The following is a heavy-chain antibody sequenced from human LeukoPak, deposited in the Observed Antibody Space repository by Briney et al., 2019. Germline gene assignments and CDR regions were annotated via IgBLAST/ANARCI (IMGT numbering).Heavy chain of an antibody. CDR2: ISGSGGST. CDR3: AKDSYDSSGSRYDY. Sequence: GGSLSLSCTASGLTFSSYSMRWVRQSGGGGLEWVSAISGSGGSTWFADSVKGWFTISRDNSKNTLYLQMNSVRGEDTAVYYCAKDSYDSSGSRYDYWGQGTLVTVSS. D-gene: IGHD3-22*01. CDR1: GLTFSSYS. J-gene: IGHJ4*02. V-gene: IGHV3-23*01.